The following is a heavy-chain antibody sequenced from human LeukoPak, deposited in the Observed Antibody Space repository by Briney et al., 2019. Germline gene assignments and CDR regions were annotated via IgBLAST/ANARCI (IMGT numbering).Heavy chain of an antibody. V-gene: IGHV3-9*01. CDR1: GFTFDDYA. CDR2: ISWNSGSI. J-gene: IGHJ4*02. D-gene: IGHD5-12*01. CDR3: ARGRNIVATSGYFDY. Sequence: PGRSLRLSCAASGFTFDDYAMHWVRQAPGKGLEWVSGISWNSGSIGYADSVKGRFTISRDNAKNSLYLQMNSLRAEDTAVYYCARGRNIVATSGYFDYWGQGTLVTVSS.